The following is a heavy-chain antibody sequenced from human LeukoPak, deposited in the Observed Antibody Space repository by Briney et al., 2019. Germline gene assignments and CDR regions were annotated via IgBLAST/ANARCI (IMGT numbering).Heavy chain of an antibody. Sequence: PGGSLRLSCAASGFTFDDYAMHWVRQAPGKGLEWVSLISWDGGSTYYADSVKGRFTISRDNAKNSLYLQMNSLRAEDTALYHCARHDSSSWYWGSGCFDYWGQGTLVTVSS. CDR1: GFTFDDYA. D-gene: IGHD6-13*01. J-gene: IGHJ4*02. CDR3: ARHDSSSWYWGSGCFDY. CDR2: ISWDGGST. V-gene: IGHV3-43D*03.